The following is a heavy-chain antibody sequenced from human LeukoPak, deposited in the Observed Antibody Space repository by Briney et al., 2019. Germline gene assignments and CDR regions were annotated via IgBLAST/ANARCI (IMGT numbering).Heavy chain of an antibody. V-gene: IGHV3-21*01. Sequence: GGSLRLSCAASGFTFSSYSMNWVRQAPGKGLEWVSSISSRSSYIDYADSLKGRFTISRDNAKNSLYLQMNSLRAEDTAVYYCARGKEPVAGSLSHFDYWGQGTLVAVSS. CDR2: ISSRSSYI. CDR3: ARGKEPVAGSLSHFDY. CDR1: GFTFSSYS. D-gene: IGHD6-19*01. J-gene: IGHJ4*02.